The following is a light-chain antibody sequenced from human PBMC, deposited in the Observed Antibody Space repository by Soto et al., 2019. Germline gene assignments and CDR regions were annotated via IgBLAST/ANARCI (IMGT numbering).Light chain of an antibody. CDR2: AAS. Sequence: IVCRHSPESLSLSTGQRATLSCSPSQSVRNFLAWYQQKPGQAPRLLIYAASNRATGIPARFSGSGSGTDFTLTISSLEPEDFAVYYCQQRRNWPPEITFGQGTRLENK. CDR1: QSVRNF. J-gene: IGKJ5*01. CDR3: QQRRNWPPEIT. V-gene: IGKV3-11*01.